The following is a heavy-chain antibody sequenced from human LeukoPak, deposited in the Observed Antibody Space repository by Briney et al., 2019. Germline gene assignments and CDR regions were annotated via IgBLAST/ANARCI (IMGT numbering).Heavy chain of an antibody. V-gene: IGHV3-66*02. J-gene: IGHJ4*02. CDR3: ARSSRGDSSGYYPRYFDY. CDR1: GFTVSSNY. CDR2: IYSGGST. D-gene: IGHD3-22*01. Sequence: GGSLRLSCAASGFTVSSNYMSWVCQAPGKGLEWVSVIYSGGSTYYADSVKGRSTISRDNSKNTLYLQMNSLRAEDTAVYYCARSSRGDSSGYYPRYFDYWGQGTLVTVSS.